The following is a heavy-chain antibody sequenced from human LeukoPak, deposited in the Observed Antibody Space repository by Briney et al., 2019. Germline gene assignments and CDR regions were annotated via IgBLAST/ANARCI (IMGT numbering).Heavy chain of an antibody. CDR2: ISSSGSTI. V-gene: IGHV3-48*03. D-gene: IGHD3-10*02. J-gene: IGHJ6*04. CDR1: GFTFSSYE. Sequence: GGSLRLSCAACGFTFSSYEMNGFRKAPGKGLEWVPYISSSGSTIYYADSVKGRFTISRDNAKNSLYLQMNRLRAEDTAVYYCAELGITMIGGVWGKGTTVTISS. CDR3: AELGITMIGGV.